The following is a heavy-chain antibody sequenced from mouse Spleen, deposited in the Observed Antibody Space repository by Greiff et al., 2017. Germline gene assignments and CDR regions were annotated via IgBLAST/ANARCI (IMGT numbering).Heavy chain of an antibody. Sequence: EVHLVESGGDLVKPGGSLKLSCAASGFTFSSYGMSWVRQTPDKRLEWVATISSGGSYTYYPDSVKGRFTISRDNAKNTLYLQMSSLKSEDTAMYYCARGGGYDYALMDYWGQGTSVTVSS. CDR3: ARGGGYDYALMDY. CDR2: ISSGGSYT. V-gene: IGHV5-6*01. CDR1: GFTFSSYG. D-gene: IGHD2-4*01. J-gene: IGHJ4*01.